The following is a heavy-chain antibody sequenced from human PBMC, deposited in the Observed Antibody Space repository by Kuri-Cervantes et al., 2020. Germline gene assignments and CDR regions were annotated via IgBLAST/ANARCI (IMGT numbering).Heavy chain of an antibody. Sequence: GGSLRLSCAASGFTFGSYSMNWVRQAPGKGLEWVSAISGSGGSTYYADSVKGRFTISRDNSKNTLYLQMNSLRAEDTAVYYCAVHSGSYYYFDYWGQGTLVTVSS. CDR2: ISGSGGST. J-gene: IGHJ4*02. V-gene: IGHV3-23*01. CDR1: GFTFGSYS. CDR3: AVHSGSYYYFDY. D-gene: IGHD1-26*01.